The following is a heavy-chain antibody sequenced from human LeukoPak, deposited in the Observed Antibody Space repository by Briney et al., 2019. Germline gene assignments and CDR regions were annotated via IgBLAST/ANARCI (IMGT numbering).Heavy chain of an antibody. CDR2: IYYSGST. V-gene: IGHV4-59*12. CDR3: AREDPQTKVPEGLDV. CDR1: GGSISSYY. J-gene: IGHJ6*02. Sequence: SETLSLTCTVSGGSISSYYWSWIRQPPGKGLEWIGYIYYSGSTNYNPSLKSRVTISVDTSKNQFSLKLSSVTAADTAVYYCAREDPQTKVPEGLDVWGQGTTVTVSS. D-gene: IGHD4/OR15-4a*01.